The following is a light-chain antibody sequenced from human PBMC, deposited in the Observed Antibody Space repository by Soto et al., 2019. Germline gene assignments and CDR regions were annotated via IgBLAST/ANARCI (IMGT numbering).Light chain of an antibody. CDR2: DAS. CDR1: QSVSSY. J-gene: IGKJ2*01. CDR3: QHFGNSLYT. Sequence: EIVLTHSPDTVSLSPGERATLSCRASQSVSSYLAWYQQKPGQAPRLLIYDASNRATGIPARFSGSGSGTDFTLTISSLEPEDFAVYYCQHFGNSLYTFGQGTKVDIK. V-gene: IGKV3-11*01.